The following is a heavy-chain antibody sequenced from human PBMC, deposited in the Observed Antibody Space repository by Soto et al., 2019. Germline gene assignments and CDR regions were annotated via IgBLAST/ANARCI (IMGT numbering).Heavy chain of an antibody. Sequence: TSETLSLTCTVSGGSISSSSYYWGWIRQPPGKGLEWIGSIYYSGSTYYNPSLKSRVTISVDTSKNQFSLKLSSVTAADTAVYYCASGLPVDYDILTGYSYYFDYWGQGTLVTVSS. J-gene: IGHJ4*02. V-gene: IGHV4-39*01. CDR1: GGSISSSSYY. CDR2: IYYSGST. CDR3: ASGLPVDYDILTGYSYYFDY. D-gene: IGHD3-9*01.